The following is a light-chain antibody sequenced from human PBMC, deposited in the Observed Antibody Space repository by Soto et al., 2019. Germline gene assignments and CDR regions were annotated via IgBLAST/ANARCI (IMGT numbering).Light chain of an antibody. J-gene: IGKJ1*01. CDR2: AAS. CDR1: QSISSY. CDR3: QQSYSTSWT. V-gene: IGKV1-39*01. Sequence: DIQMTQSPSSLSASVGDRVTNTCRASQSISSYLNWYQQKPGKAPKLLIYAASSLQSGVPSRFSGSGSGTDFTLTISSLQPEDFATYYCQQSYSTSWTFGQGTKV.